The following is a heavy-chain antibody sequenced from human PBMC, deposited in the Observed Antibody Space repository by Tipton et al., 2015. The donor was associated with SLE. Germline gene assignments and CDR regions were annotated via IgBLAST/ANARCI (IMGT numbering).Heavy chain of an antibody. Sequence: TLSLTCTVSGVSISTSTSYWGYWAWIRQPPGKGLEWIGSIYYSGSTYYNPSLKSRVTLSSDTPKNQFSLKLSSVTAADTAVYYCARSAGYGSNWAHFDYWGQGTLVTVSS. V-gene: IGHV4-39*07. J-gene: IGHJ4*02. D-gene: IGHD6-13*01. CDR2: IYYSGST. CDR3: ARSAGYGSNWAHFDY. CDR1: GVSISTSTSY.